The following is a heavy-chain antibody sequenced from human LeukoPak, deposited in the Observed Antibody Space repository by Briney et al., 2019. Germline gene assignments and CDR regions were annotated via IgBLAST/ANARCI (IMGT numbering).Heavy chain of an antibody. CDR1: GFTFSRYW. Sequence: GGSLRLSCAASGFTFSRYWMSWVRQAPGKGLEWVANIRQDGSGKHYLDSVKGRITISRDNAKNSLYLQMNSLRVEDTAVYFCARWGSELPDDAFDIWGQGTMVTVSS. V-gene: IGHV3-7*01. D-gene: IGHD6-25*01. CDR3: ARWGSELPDDAFDI. CDR2: IRQDGSGK. J-gene: IGHJ3*02.